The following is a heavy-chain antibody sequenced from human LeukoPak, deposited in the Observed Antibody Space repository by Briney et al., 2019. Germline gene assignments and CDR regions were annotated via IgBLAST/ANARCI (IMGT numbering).Heavy chain of an antibody. CDR2: ISSSSSYI. D-gene: IGHD1-20*01. V-gene: IGHV3-21*01. CDR3: ARCSITGTEEVNDY. Sequence: GGSLRLSCAASGFTFSSYSMNWVRQAPGKGLEWVSSISSSSSYIYYADSVKGRFTISRDNAKNSLYLQMNSLRAEDTAVYHCARCSITGTEEVNDYWGQGTLVTSPQ. CDR1: GFTFSSYS. J-gene: IGHJ4*02.